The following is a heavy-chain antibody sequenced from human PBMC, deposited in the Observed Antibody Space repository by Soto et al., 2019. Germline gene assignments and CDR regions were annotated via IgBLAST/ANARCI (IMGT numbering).Heavy chain of an antibody. D-gene: IGHD4-17*01. J-gene: IGHJ4*02. Sequence: GGSLRLSCAASGFTFSRYWLTWVRQAPGKGLEWVANIKEDGSEIYYVGSVKGRFTTSGDNAKNSLYLQMNSLRAEDTAVYYCARVVSGRDYGDSIDCWGRGTLVTVSS. CDR3: ARVVSGRDYGDSIDC. V-gene: IGHV3-7*03. CDR1: GFTFSRYW. CDR2: IKEDGSEI.